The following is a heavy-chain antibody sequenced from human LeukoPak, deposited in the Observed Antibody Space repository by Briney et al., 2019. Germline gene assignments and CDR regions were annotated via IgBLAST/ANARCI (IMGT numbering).Heavy chain of an antibody. J-gene: IGHJ5*01. Sequence: SETLSLTCTVSGGSISSSSYYWGWIRQPPGKGLEWIGSIYYSGSTYYNPSLKSRVTISVDTSKNQFSLKLTSVTAVDTAVYYCARSSRVSRWLDSWGQGTLVTVSS. CDR2: IYYSGST. CDR1: GGSISSSSYY. V-gene: IGHV4-39*01. CDR3: ARSSRVSRWLDS.